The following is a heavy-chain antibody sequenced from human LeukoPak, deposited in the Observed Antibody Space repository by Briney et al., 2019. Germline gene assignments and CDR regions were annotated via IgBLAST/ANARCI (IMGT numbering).Heavy chain of an antibody. CDR1: GGSISSYY. D-gene: IGHD2-2*01. CDR3: ARGGTSCYLCSITFDY. CDR2: INHSGST. J-gene: IGHJ4*02. V-gene: IGHV4-34*01. Sequence: SETLSLTCTVSGGSISSYYWSWIRQPPGKGLEWIGEINHSGSTNYNPSLKSRVTISVDTSKNQFSLKLSSVTAADTAVYYCARGGTSCYLCSITFDYWGQGTLVTVSS.